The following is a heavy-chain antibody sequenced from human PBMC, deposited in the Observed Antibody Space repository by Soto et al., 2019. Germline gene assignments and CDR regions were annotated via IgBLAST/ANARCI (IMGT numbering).Heavy chain of an antibody. Sequence: PGXSLTLSCAASGFCLSNNGLHWFRQASGKGLEWVAVISSDGINKYYADSVKGRSTISRDNSKNTLFLQMNSLRVEDTAVYYCARVRHWDYGMDVWGQGTTVTVSS. CDR3: ARVRHWDYGMDV. CDR2: ISSDGINK. J-gene: IGHJ6*02. V-gene: IGHV3-30*03. D-gene: IGHD7-27*01. CDR1: GFCLSNNG.